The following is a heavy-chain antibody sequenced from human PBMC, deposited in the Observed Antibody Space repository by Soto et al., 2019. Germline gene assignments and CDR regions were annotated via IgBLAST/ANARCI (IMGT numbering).Heavy chain of an antibody. Sequence: EVQILESGGGLVQPGGSLRLSCAASGFPFSNYAMAWVRQAPGKGLEWVSAISGTTGHAFYADSVKDRFTISRDNSKNALYLQMDSLRAEYTAGYYCARAPSEYIWGSYLRDYEYWCQGTLVTVSS. J-gene: IGHJ4*02. CDR3: ARAPSEYIWGSYLRDYEY. CDR1: GFPFSNYA. CDR2: ISGTTGHA. V-gene: IGHV3-23*01. D-gene: IGHD3-16*01.